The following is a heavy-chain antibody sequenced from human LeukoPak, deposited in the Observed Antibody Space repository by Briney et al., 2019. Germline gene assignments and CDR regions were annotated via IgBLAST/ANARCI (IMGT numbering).Heavy chain of an antibody. CDR2: ITQDGSEK. J-gene: IGHJ3*01. V-gene: IGHV3-7*01. Sequence: GGSLRLSCAASESTFSSHQMSWVRQAPGKGLEWVAKITQDGSEKYYMDSVKGRFIISRDNGKNSLYLQMNSLRVEDTAVYYCARDWRQDNAFDLWGQGAMVTVSS. CDR3: ARDWRQDNAFDL. CDR1: ESTFSSHQ. D-gene: IGHD2-15*01.